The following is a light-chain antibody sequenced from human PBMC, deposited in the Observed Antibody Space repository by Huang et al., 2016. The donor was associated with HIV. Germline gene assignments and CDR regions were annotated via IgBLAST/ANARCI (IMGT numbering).Light chain of an antibody. V-gene: IGKV3-11*01. CDR1: QSVSSY. Sequence: EIVLTQSPATLSLSPGERATLSCRASQSVSSYLAWYQQKPGQAPRLLIYDASNRATGIPARFSCIGSGTDFTLTISSLEPEDFAVYYCQQRSNWPPAFGGGTKVEIE. J-gene: IGKJ4*01. CDR3: QQRSNWPPA. CDR2: DAS.